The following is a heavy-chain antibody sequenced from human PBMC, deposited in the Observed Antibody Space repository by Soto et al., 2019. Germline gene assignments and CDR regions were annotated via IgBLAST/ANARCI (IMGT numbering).Heavy chain of an antibody. CDR3: ASALTKDVDIGATIGTYYYYGMDC. D-gene: IGHD5-12*01. CDR1: GGTFSSYA. V-gene: IGHV1-69*13. Sequence: ASVKVSCKASGGTFSSYAISWVRQAPGQGLEWMGGIIPIFGTANYAQKFQGRVTITADESTSTAYMELSSLRSEDTAVYYCASALTKDVDIGATIGTYYYYGMDCWGQGTTVTVSS. CDR2: IIPIFGTA. J-gene: IGHJ6*02.